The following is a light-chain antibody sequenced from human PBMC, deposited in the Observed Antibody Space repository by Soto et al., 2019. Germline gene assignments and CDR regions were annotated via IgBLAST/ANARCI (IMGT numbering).Light chain of an antibody. CDR3: QQYSSSPF. CDR1: QRVRSIY. V-gene: IGKV3-20*01. CDR2: GAS. J-gene: IGKJ4*01. Sequence: EIVLTQSPGTLSLSPGERATLSCRASQRVRSIYLAWYQQKPGQAPRLLMYGASSRATCIPDRFSGSGSGTDFTLTISRLEPEDFAVYYCQQYSSSPFFGGGTKVEVK.